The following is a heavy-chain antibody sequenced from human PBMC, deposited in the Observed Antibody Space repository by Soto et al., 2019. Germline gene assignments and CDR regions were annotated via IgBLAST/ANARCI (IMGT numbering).Heavy chain of an antibody. J-gene: IGHJ4*02. V-gene: IGHV3-23*01. CDR2: ISGSGGST. D-gene: IGHD6-6*01. CDR3: AKDGSYSSSAFDY. Sequence: EVQLLESGGGLVQPGGSLRLSCAASGFTFSSYAMSWIRQAPGKGLEWVSAISGSGGSTYYADSVKGRFTISRDNSKNTLYLQMNSLRAEDTAVYYCAKDGSYSSSAFDYWGQGTLVTVSS. CDR1: GFTFSSYA.